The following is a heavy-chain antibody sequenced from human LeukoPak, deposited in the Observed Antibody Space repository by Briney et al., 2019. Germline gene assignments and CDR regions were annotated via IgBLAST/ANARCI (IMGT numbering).Heavy chain of an antibody. CDR3: TRYDSSRFDP. CDR2: IAYDGSKK. CDR1: GFTFSGYG. J-gene: IGHJ5*02. Sequence: PGRSQRLSCAGSGFTFSGYGMHWVRQAPGKGLEWVAGIAYDGSKKHYADSVKGRFTISRDNSRNTMDLQMNSLGGEDTAVYHCTRYDSSRFDPWGQGTVVTVSS. V-gene: IGHV3-30*03. D-gene: IGHD5-12*01.